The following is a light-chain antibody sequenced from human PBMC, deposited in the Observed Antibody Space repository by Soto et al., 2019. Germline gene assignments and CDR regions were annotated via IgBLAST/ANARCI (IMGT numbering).Light chain of an antibody. V-gene: IGLV2-11*01. Sequence: QSALTQPRSVSGSPGQSVTISCTGTSSDDGGYNYVSWYQQYPGKAPKLMIYDVSKRPSGVPDRFSGSKSGNTASLTISGLQAEDEADYYCYSYAGSYTFYVFGTGTKVTVL. CDR3: YSYAGSYTFYV. J-gene: IGLJ1*01. CDR2: DVS. CDR1: SSDDGGYNY.